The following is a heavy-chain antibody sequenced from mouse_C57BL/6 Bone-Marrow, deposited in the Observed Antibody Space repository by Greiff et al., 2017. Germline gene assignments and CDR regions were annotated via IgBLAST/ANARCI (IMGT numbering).Heavy chain of an antibody. CDR1: GYTFTSYW. J-gene: IGHJ1*03. V-gene: IGHV1-55*01. D-gene: IGHD2-5*01. Sequence: VQLQQPGPELVKPGASVKMSCKASGYTFTSYWITWVKQRPGQGLEWIGDFYPGSGSTNYNEKFNSKATLTVDTSSSTAYMQLSSLTSEDSAVYYCARPYYSNYGYFDVWGTGTTVTVSS. CDR3: ARPYYSNYGYFDV. CDR2: FYPGSGST.